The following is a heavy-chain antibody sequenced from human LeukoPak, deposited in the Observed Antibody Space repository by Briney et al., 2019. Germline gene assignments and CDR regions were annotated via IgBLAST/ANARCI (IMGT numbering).Heavy chain of an antibody. CDR2: IIPILGIA. CDR3: ARGRDGYNRRGDY. CDR1: GGTFSSYA. D-gene: IGHD5-24*01. V-gene: IGHV1-69*04. Sequence: GASVTVSCKASGGTFSSYAISWVRQAPGQWLEWMGRIIPILGIANYAQKFQGRVTITADKSTSTAYMELSSLRSEDTAVYYCARGRDGYNRRGDYWGQGTLVTVSS. J-gene: IGHJ4*02.